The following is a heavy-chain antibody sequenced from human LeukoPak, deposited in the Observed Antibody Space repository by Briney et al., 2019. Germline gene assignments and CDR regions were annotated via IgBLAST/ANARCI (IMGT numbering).Heavy chain of an antibody. CDR1: GGSISSYY. CDR2: IYTSGST. CDR3: ARGRAYGSGNPDNPSYYYYYMDV. J-gene: IGHJ6*03. V-gene: IGHV4-4*07. D-gene: IGHD3-10*01. Sequence: ASETLSLTCTVSGGSISSYYWSWIRQPAGKGLEWIGRIYTSGSTNYNPSLKSRVTMSVDTSKNQFSLKLSSVTAADTAVYYCARGRAYGSGNPDNPSYYYYYMDVWGKGTTVTVSS.